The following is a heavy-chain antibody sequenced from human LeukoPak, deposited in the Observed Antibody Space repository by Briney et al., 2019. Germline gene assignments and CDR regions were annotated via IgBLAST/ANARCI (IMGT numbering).Heavy chain of an antibody. CDR1: GYTFTSYD. D-gene: IGHD3-10*01. Sequence: ASVKVSFKSSGYTFTSYDINWVRQATGQGLEWMGWMNPNSGNTGYAQKFQGRVTMTRNTSISTAYMELSSLRSEDTAVYYCARKPPLRMVRGVKRYYYYMDVWGKGTTVTVSS. CDR3: ARKPPLRMVRGVKRYYYYMDV. V-gene: IGHV1-8*01. J-gene: IGHJ6*03. CDR2: MNPNSGNT.